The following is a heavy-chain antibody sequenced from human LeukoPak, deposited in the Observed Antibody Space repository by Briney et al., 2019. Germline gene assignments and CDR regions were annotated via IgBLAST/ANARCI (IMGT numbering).Heavy chain of an antibody. CDR2: INHSGST. J-gene: IGHJ5*02. CDR3: ARGRQLNWCWFDP. V-gene: IGHV4-34*01. CDR1: GGSFSGYY. Sequence: SETLSLTCAVYGGSFSGYYWSWIRHPPGKGLEWIGEINHSGSTNYNPSLKSRVTISVDTSKNQFSLKLSSVTAADTAVYYCARGRQLNWCWFDPWGQGTLVTVSS. D-gene: IGHD1-1*01.